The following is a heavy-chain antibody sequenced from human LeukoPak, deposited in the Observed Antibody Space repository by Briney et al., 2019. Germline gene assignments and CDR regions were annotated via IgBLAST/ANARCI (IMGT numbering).Heavy chain of an antibody. Sequence: PGGSLRLSCAASGFTVSSNYMSWVRQATGKGLEWVSVIYRGGNTYYTDSVKGRFTISRDNSKNTLYLQMNTLRAEDTAVYYCARGHSSGWFFDYWGQGTLVTVSS. J-gene: IGHJ4*02. CDR3: ARGHSSGWFFDY. D-gene: IGHD6-19*01. V-gene: IGHV3-53*01. CDR1: GFTVSSNY. CDR2: IYRGGNT.